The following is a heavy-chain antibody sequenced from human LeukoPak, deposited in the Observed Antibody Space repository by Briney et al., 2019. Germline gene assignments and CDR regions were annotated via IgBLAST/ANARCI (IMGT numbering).Heavy chain of an antibody. D-gene: IGHD4/OR15-4a*01. V-gene: IGHV3-53*01. CDR2: IYSDNT. CDR3: RAGAYSHPYDY. CDR1: GFTVSSNS. J-gene: IGHJ4*02. Sequence: GGSLGLSCTVSGFTVSSNSMSWVRQAPGKGLEWVSFIYSDNTHYSDSVKGRFTISRDNSKNTLYLQMNSLRAEDTAVYARRAGAYSHPYDYWGQGTLVTVSS.